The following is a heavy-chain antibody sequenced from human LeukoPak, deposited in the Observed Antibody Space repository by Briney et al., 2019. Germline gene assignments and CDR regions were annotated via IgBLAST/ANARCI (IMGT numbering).Heavy chain of an antibody. J-gene: IGHJ6*03. CDR2: INHSGST. V-gene: IGHV4-34*01. CDR1: GGSFSGYY. CDR3: AGVLRNYYYYMDV. Sequence: SETLSLTCAVYGGSFSGYYWSWIRQPSGKGLEWIGEINHSGSTNYNPSLKSRVTISVDTSKNQFSLKLSSVTAADTAVYYCAGVLRNYYYYMDVWGKGTTVTVSS. D-gene: IGHD5/OR15-5a*01.